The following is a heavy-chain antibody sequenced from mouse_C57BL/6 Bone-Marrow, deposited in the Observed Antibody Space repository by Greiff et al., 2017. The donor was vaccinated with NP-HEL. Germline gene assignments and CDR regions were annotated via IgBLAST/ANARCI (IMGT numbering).Heavy chain of an antibody. Sequence: VQLQQSGAELVKPGASVKLSCTASGFNITDSSMHWVKQRTEQGLEWIGRIDPEDGETKSAPKFQGKATITADTSSNTAYLQLSSLTSEDTAVYYCAVYYDPHYYAMDYWGQGTSVTVSS. V-gene: IGHV14-2*01. CDR3: AVYYDPHYYAMDY. CDR2: IDPEDGET. D-gene: IGHD2-4*01. J-gene: IGHJ4*01. CDR1: GFNITDSS.